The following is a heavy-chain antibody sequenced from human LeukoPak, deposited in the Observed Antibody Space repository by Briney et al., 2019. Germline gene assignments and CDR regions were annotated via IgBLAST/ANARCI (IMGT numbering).Heavy chain of an antibody. J-gene: IGHJ6*03. CDR1: GGSFGGYY. CDR2: INHSGST. V-gene: IGHV4-34*01. Sequence: PSETLSLTCAVYGGSFGGYYWSWIRQPPGKGLEWIGEINHSGSTNYNPSLKSRVTISVDTSKNQFSVKLSYVTAADTVVYYCARDWGVSARPGYMDVWGKGTTVTVSS. CDR3: ARDWGVSARPGYMDV. D-gene: IGHD6-6*01.